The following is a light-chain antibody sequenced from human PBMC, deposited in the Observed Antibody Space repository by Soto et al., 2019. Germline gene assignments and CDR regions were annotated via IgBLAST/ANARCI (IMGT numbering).Light chain of an antibody. Sequence: EIVMTQSPATLSVSPGERVTLSCRASQSVSSNLAWYQQKLGQAPRLLIYGASTRATGIPARFSGSGSGTEFTLTISSLQSEDFAVYYCQHYNNWPPWTFGQGTKVEIK. J-gene: IGKJ1*01. CDR3: QHYNNWPPWT. V-gene: IGKV3-15*01. CDR2: GAS. CDR1: QSVSSN.